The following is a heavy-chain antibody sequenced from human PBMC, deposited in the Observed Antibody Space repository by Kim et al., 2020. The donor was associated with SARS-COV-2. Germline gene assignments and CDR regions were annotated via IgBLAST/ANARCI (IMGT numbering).Heavy chain of an antibody. CDR3: ARAFTYPYWYFDL. CDR1: GGSISSYY. J-gene: IGHJ2*01. Sequence: SETLSLTCTVSGGSISSYYWSWIRQPPGKGLEWIGYIYYSGSTNYNPSPKSRVTTSADTSKNQLPLKLSSVPAADTAGYYCARAFTYPYWYFDLWGRGTLVTVSS. V-gene: IGHV4-59*01. CDR2: IYYSGST. D-gene: IGHD3-10*01.